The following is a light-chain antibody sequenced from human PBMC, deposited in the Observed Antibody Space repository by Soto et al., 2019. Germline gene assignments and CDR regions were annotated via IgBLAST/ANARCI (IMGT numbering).Light chain of an antibody. J-gene: IGLJ1*01. CDR1: SSDVGGYHY. V-gene: IGLV2-14*01. CDR2: DVS. CDR3: SSYTTSSTYV. Sequence: QSALTQPASVSGSPGQSITISCTGTSSDVGGYHYVSWYQQYPGKAPKVMIYDVSNRPSGVSNRFSGSKSGNTASPTISGLQAEDEADYYCSSYTTSSTYVFGTGTKLTVL.